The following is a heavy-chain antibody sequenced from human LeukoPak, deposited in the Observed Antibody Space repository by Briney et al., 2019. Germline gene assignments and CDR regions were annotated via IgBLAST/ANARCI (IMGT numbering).Heavy chain of an antibody. CDR3: AKGRYYDSSGALDH. CDR2: ISGSGGST. J-gene: IGHJ4*02. Sequence: GGSLRLSCAASGFTFSSYAMSWVRQAPGKGPEWVSVISGSGGSTYYADSVKGRFTISRDNSKNTLFLQINSLRAEDTAVYYRAKGRYYDSSGALDHWGQGTLVTVSS. CDR1: GFTFSSYA. V-gene: IGHV3-23*01. D-gene: IGHD3-22*01.